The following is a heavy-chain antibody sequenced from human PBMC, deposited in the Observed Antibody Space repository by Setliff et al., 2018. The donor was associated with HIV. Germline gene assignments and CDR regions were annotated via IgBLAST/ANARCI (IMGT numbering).Heavy chain of an antibody. CDR3: ARRSIVGSTRGYYYYALDV. Sequence: KPSETLSLTCTVSGDSINKYYWSWIRQPPGKGLEWIGFIYISGSTMHNPSLKSRVTMSLDTSKNQVSLKLTSVTAADTAVYYCARRSIVGSTRGYYYYALDVWGQGTTVTVSS. CDR1: GDSINKYY. V-gene: IGHV4-4*09. CDR2: IYISGST. J-gene: IGHJ6*02. D-gene: IGHD1-26*01.